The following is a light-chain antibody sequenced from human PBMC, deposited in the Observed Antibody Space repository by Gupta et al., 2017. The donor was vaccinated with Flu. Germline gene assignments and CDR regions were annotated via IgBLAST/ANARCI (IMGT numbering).Light chain of an antibody. CDR3: QQRSNCPPLYS. J-gene: IGKJ2*03. Sequence: NGLTQSPAALHSSPGERATLSCRASQSVSSYLAWYQQKPGQAPRLLIYDSADRATGIPARFSCSGSGTDFTLTISSLEPEDFAFYYCQQRSNCPPLYSFGQGTKLEIK. CDR2: DSA. V-gene: IGKV3-11*01. CDR1: QSVSSY.